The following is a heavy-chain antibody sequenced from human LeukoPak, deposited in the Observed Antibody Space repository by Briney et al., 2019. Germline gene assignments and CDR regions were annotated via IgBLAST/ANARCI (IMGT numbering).Heavy chain of an antibody. Sequence: ASVKVSCKASGNTVRDYGFSWVRQAPGQGLEWMVWISANSGATNYGQNFQGRVTLTRDTSTDMVYMELWSLTSDDTAVYYCARDIGVSRFDPWGPGTLVTVSS. D-gene: IGHD3-16*01. V-gene: IGHV1-18*01. CDR2: ISANSGAT. CDR1: GNTVRDYG. J-gene: IGHJ5*02. CDR3: ARDIGVSRFDP.